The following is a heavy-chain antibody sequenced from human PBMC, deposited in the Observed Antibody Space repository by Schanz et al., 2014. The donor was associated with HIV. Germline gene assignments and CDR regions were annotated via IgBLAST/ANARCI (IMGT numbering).Heavy chain of an antibody. CDR3: ARDVTRNYDFWSGYYAAYGMDV. Sequence: QVQLVESGGGVVQPGRSLRLSCAASGFTFSSYAMHWVRQAPGKGLEWVAVISYDGSNQYYADSVKGRFTISRDNSKNTLYLQMNSLRAEDTAVYYCARDVTRNYDFWSGYYAAYGMDVWGQGTTVTVSS. CDR1: GFTFSSYA. V-gene: IGHV3-30-3*01. D-gene: IGHD3-3*01. J-gene: IGHJ6*02. CDR2: ISYDGSNQ.